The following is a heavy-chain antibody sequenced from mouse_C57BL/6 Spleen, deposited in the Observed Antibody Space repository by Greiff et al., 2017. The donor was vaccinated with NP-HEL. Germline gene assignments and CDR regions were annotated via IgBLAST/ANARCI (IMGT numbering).Heavy chain of an antibody. CDR2: IHPNSGGT. V-gene: IGHV1-64*01. CDR3: ARCPYYYGSSDFDY. J-gene: IGHJ2*01. CDR1: GYTFTSYW. Sequence: QVQLQQPGAELVKPGASVKLSCKASGYTFTSYWMHWVKQRPGQGLEWIGMIHPNSGGTNYNEKFKSKATLTVDKSSSTAYMQLSSLTSEDSAVYYCARCPYYYGSSDFDYWGQGTTLTVSS. D-gene: IGHD1-1*01.